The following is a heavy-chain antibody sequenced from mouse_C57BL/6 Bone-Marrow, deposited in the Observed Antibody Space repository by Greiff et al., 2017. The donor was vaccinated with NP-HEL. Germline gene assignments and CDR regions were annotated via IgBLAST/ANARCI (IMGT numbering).Heavy chain of an antibody. V-gene: IGHV1-5*01. CDR3: TYGNYYYAMDY. CDR2: IYPGNSDT. CDR1: GYPFTSSW. Sequence: EVQLQQSGTVLARPGASVKMSCKTSGYPFTSSWMHWVKQRPGQGLEWIGAIYPGNSDTSYNQKFKGKAKLTAVTSASTAYMELSSLTNEDSAVYYCTYGNYYYAMDYWGQGTSVTVSS. J-gene: IGHJ4*01. D-gene: IGHD2-1*01.